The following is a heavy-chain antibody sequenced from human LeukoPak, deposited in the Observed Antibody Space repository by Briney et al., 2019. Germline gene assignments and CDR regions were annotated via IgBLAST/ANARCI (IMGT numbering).Heavy chain of an antibody. CDR2: IWFDGKNQ. J-gene: IGHJ4*02. V-gene: IGHV3-33*01. CDR3: ARVDYYDSSGQPFDY. CDR1: GFILNSYG. Sequence: GGSLRLSCAASGFILNSYGMHWVRQAPGKGLEWVADIWFDGKNQHFADSVKGRFTISRDNAKNSLYLQMNSLRDEDTAVYYCARVDYYDSSGQPFDYWGQGTLVTVSS. D-gene: IGHD3-22*01.